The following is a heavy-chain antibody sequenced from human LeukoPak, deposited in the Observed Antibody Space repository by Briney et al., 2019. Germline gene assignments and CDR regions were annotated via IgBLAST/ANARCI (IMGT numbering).Heavy chain of an antibody. Sequence: PGGSLRLSCAASGFTFNNYAMSWVRQAPGQGLEWVSSISYSGAGTYFADSVKGRFIISRDNSKNTLYLQMSSLRADDTAVYYCAKRQRITLFGVNTDYFDYWGQGTLVTVSS. CDR3: AKRQRITLFGVNTDYFDY. CDR2: ISYSGAGT. V-gene: IGHV3-23*01. D-gene: IGHD3-3*01. J-gene: IGHJ4*02. CDR1: GFTFNNYA.